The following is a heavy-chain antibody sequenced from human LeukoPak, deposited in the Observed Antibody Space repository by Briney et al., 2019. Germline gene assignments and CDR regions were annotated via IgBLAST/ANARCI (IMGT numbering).Heavy chain of an antibody. CDR3: ARVGIRGYSYGYSDFDY. V-gene: IGHV1-3*01. D-gene: IGHD5-18*01. J-gene: IGHJ4*02. Sequence: GASVKVSCKASGYTFTSYAMHWVRQAPGQRLEWMGWINAGNGNTKYSQKFQGRVTITRDTSASTAYMELSSLRSEDTAVYYCARVGIRGYSYGYSDFDYWGQGTLVTVSS. CDR2: INAGNGNT. CDR1: GYTFTSYA.